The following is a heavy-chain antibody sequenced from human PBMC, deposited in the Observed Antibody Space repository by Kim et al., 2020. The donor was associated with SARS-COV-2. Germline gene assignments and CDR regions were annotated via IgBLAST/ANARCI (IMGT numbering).Heavy chain of an antibody. D-gene: IGHD2-8*02. CDR2: SGGGT. CDR3: ARDIDTGF. J-gene: IGHJ4*02. Sequence: SGGGTNYMDSVRSRFTVSRDNSKNTLYLQMNSLRADDTAVYYCARDIDTGFWGQGTLVTVSS. V-gene: IGHV3-53*01.